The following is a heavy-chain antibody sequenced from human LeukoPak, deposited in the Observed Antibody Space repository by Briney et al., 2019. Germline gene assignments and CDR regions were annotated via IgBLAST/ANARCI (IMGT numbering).Heavy chain of an antibody. V-gene: IGHV4-4*07. J-gene: IGHJ6*03. CDR2: IYTSGST. CDR3: ARVGRDRDYYYYYMDV. CDR1: GGSISSYY. Sequence: SETLSLTCTVSGGSISSYYWSWIRQPAGKGLEWIGRIYTSGSTNYNPSLKSQVTMSVDTSKNQFSLKLSSVTAADTAVYYCARVGRDRDYYYYYMDVWGKGTTVTVSS.